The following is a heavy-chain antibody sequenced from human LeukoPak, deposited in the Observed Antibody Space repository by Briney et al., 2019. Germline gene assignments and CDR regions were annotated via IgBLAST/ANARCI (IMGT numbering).Heavy chain of an antibody. D-gene: IGHD3-10*02. V-gene: IGHV1-69*13. CDR1: GGTFSSYA. J-gene: IGHJ3*02. CDR2: IIPIFGTA. Sequence: SVKVSCKASGGTFSSYAVSWVRQAPGQGLEWMGGIIPIFGTANYAQKFQGRVTITADESTSTAYMELSSLRSEDTAVYYCARAPKRRSYVPVPFDIWGQGTMVTVSS. CDR3: ARAPKRRSYVPVPFDI.